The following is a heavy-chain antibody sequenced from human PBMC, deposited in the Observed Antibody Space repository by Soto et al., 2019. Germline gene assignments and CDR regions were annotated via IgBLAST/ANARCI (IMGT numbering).Heavy chain of an antibody. D-gene: IGHD6-19*01. CDR3: ARSVEGHFDY. J-gene: IGHJ4*02. CDR1: GFRFSIYS. V-gene: IGHV3-48*02. Sequence: EVQLVESGGGLVQPGGSLRLSCAASGFRFSIYSMNWVRQAPGKGLEWSAYITSDTKTIKYADSVKGRFTISRDNDKNLVYLQMNSLRDEDTAVYYCARSVEGHFDYWGQGIVVTVST. CDR2: ITSDTKTI.